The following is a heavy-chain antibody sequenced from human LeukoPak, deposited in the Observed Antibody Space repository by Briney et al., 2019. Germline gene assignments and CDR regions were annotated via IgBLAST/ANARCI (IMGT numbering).Heavy chain of an antibody. J-gene: IGHJ4*02. CDR1: GGTFSSYA. D-gene: IGHD3-22*01. CDR2: IIPIFGTA. CDR3: ARVPSYYDSSGIDY. V-gene: IGHV1-69*01. Sequence: ASVKVSCKASGGTFSSYAISWVRQAPGQGLEWMGGIIPIFGTANYAQKFQGRVTITADESTSTAYMELSSLRSEDTAVYYCARVPSYYDSSGIDYWGQGTLVTVSS.